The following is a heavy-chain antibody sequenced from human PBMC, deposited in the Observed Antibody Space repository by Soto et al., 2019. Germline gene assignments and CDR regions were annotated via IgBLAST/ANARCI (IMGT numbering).Heavy chain of an antibody. J-gene: IGHJ6*02. CDR1: GGSISSSSYY. CDR2: IYYSGST. CDR3: ARHLSPDTAMVARLGYYYYGMDV. V-gene: IGHV4-39*01. D-gene: IGHD5-18*01. Sequence: QLQLQESGPGLVKPSETLSLTCTVSGGSISSSSYYWGWIRQPPGKGLEWIGSIYYSGSTYYNPSLKSRVTLSVDTSKNQFSLKLSSVTAADTAVYYCARHLSPDTAMVARLGYYYYGMDVWGQGTTVTVSS.